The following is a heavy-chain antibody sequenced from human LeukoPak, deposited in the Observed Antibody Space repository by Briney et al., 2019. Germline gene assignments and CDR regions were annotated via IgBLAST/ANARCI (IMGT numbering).Heavy chain of an antibody. CDR3: TRDGGNSGNTAFDI. CDR1: GFSLSDQV. V-gene: IGHV3-72*01. CDR2: RRNRANRHTT. J-gene: IGHJ3*02. D-gene: IGHD3-16*01. Sequence: GGPLRLSCAASGFSLSDQVMHWVRKAPGKALEGIGRRRNRANRHTTEYAASVKGRFTNSRDDSGNLMYLQMNSLKIEDTAVYFCTRDGGNSGNTAFDIWGQGTEVTVSS.